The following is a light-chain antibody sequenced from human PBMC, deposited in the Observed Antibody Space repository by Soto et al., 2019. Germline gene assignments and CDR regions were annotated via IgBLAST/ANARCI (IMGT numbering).Light chain of an antibody. CDR2: KAI. Sequence: DIQMTQSPSTLSASVGDRVTITGRASQSITTWLAWYQQKPGKAPKLLIYKAINLQSGVPSRFSGSGSGTEFTLNISSLQPDDFGTYYCQRYNDYQYVFGQGTKLDMK. CDR3: QRYNDYQYV. J-gene: IGKJ2*01. CDR1: QSITTW. V-gene: IGKV1-5*03.